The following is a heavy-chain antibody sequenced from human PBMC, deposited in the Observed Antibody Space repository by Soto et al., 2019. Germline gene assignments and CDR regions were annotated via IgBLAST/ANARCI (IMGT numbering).Heavy chain of an antibody. CDR1: GFTFSISY. D-gene: IGHD2-15*01. Sequence: PGGSLRLSCSGSGFTFSISYMSWVRQVPGKGLEWVSIRYSDGRSYHAESVKGRFTISTDDSENTLYLQMSSLRAEDTAVYYCAKRKYCPWTTCFAYWGLGTQVTVSS. V-gene: IGHV3-66*01. CDR2: RYSDGRS. J-gene: IGHJ4*02. CDR3: AKRKYCPWTTCFAY.